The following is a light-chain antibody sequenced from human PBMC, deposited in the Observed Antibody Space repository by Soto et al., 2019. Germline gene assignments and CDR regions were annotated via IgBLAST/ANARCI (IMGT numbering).Light chain of an antibody. J-gene: IGLJ2*01. V-gene: IGLV2-14*01. Sequence: QPVLTQPASVSGSLGQSITISCTGTSSDIGGYNYVSWYQQHPGEAPKLIIYEVSYRPSGVSNRFSASKSANTASLTISGLQAEDEADYYCNSFASSNSLIFGGGTQLTVL. CDR3: NSFASSNSLI. CDR2: EVS. CDR1: SSDIGGYNY.